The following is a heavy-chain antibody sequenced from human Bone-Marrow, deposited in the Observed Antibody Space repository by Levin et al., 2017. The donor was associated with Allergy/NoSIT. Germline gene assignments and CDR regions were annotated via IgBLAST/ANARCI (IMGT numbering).Heavy chain of an antibody. CDR2: VSGSGASR. Sequence: GGSLRLSCAASGFTFSDYYMSWIRQAPGRGLEWVSYVSGSGASRFYGDSVKGRFTISRDNAKSSLYLQMNSLRAEDTAVYYCARSDDSNYYGTFGYWGQGTLVTVSS. CDR3: ARSDDSNYYGTFGY. V-gene: IGHV3-11*01. D-gene: IGHD4-11*01. CDR1: GFTFSDYY. J-gene: IGHJ4*02.